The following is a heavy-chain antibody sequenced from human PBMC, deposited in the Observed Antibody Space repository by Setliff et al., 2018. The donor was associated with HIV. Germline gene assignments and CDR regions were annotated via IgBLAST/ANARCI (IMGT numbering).Heavy chain of an antibody. CDR3: AKLENGDEGGYVDV. J-gene: IGHJ6*03. V-gene: IGHV4-31*01. D-gene: IGHD2-21*02. CDR1: GGSITSGGYN. Sequence: PSETLSLTCTVSGGSITSGGYNWIWIRQHPERGLEWIGYVDFGFRRYYNPSLKSQVVISVYTPKNQFSLTLNSVTAADTAVYYCAKLENGDEGGYVDVWGKGTTVTVSS. CDR2: VDFGFRR.